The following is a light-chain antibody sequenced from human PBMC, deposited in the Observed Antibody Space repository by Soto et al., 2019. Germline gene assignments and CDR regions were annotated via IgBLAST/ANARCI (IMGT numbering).Light chain of an antibody. CDR3: QQSYSTPRT. CDR2: AAS. Sequence: DIQMTQSPSSLSASVGDRVTITCRASQSISSYLNWYQQKPGKAPKLLIYAASSLQSGVPSRFSGNVSGTDFTLTISSLQPEDFATYYCQQSYSTPRTFGQGTKVDIK. J-gene: IGKJ1*01. CDR1: QSISSY. V-gene: IGKV1-39*01.